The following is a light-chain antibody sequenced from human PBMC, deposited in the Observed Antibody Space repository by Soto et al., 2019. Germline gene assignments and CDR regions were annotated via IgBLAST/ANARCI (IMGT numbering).Light chain of an antibody. V-gene: IGKV3-15*01. CDR2: DAS. Sequence: EIAMTQSPATLSVSPGERATLSCRASQSVSSKLAWYQQKPGQAPRLLIYDASTRATGIPARFSGSGSGTEFTLTISSLQSEDFAVYYCQQYSSSRTFGQGTKVDIK. CDR3: QQYSSSRT. CDR1: QSVSSK. J-gene: IGKJ1*01.